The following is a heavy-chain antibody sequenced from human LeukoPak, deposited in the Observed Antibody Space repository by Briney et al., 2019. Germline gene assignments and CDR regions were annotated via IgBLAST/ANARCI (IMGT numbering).Heavy chain of an antibody. CDR1: GFTFSSYA. V-gene: IGHV3-48*04. CDR2: ISSSGDNL. CDR3: ARAVGY. J-gene: IGHJ4*02. Sequence: GGSLRLSCAASGFTFSSYAMSWLRQAPGKGLEWVSYISSSGDNLYYAESVKGRFTISRDNAKKSLYLEMNSLKVEDTAVYYCARAVGYWGQGTLVTVSS.